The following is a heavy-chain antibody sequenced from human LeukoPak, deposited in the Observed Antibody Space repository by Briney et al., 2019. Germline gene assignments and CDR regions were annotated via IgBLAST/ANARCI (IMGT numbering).Heavy chain of an antibody. D-gene: IGHD5-18*01. Sequence: SETLSLTCTVSGASISGYYWSWIRQPAGKGLEWIGRIYSSGTTNYNPPLTSRVTMSVAQSKHQFSLKLNSVTAADTAVYYCARDGEGYIDGHYYYYMDVWGKGTTVTVSS. CDR3: ARDGEGYIDGHYYYYMDV. CDR2: IYSSGTT. CDR1: GASISGYY. V-gene: IGHV4-4*07. J-gene: IGHJ6*03.